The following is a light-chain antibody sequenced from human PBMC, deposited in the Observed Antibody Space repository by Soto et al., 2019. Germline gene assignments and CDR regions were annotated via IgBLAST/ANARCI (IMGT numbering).Light chain of an antibody. CDR2: HAS. CDR3: QQYYGLPPIT. J-gene: IGKJ5*01. Sequence: DIQMTHSPSSLSSSIVYRVTITCHXSQNITNNLSWYQQKPGKAPNLLIYHASKLAKGVTSRFSGSGSGTDFSFIITSLQREDLATYYCQQYYGLPPITFGQGTRLEIK. V-gene: IGKV1-33*01. CDR1: QNITNN.